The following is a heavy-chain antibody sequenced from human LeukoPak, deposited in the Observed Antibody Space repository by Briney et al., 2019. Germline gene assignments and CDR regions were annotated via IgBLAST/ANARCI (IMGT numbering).Heavy chain of an antibody. CDR1: LFTFRSYS. V-gene: IGHV3-21*01. CDR3: ARANVLLWCGKLSYNWFDP. CDR2: ISSSSRYI. Sequence: GGSLRLSCAASLFTFRSYSMNWVRQAPGKGVEWVSSISSSSRYIYYADSLKGGFTISRENAKNSLYLQKNSLRAEDTAVYYCARANVLLWCGKLSYNWFDPWGQGTLVTVPS. D-gene: IGHD3-10*01. J-gene: IGHJ5*02.